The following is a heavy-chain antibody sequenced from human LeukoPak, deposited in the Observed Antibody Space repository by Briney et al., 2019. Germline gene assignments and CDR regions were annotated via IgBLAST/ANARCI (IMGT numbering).Heavy chain of an antibody. V-gene: IGHV3-11*01. D-gene: IGHD6-13*01. CDR3: ARDARQQLVERFDY. CDR1: GFTVSSNY. J-gene: IGHJ4*02. Sequence: GGSLRLSCAASGFTVSSNYMSWIRQAPGKGLEWVSYISSSGSTIYYADSVKGRFTISRDNAKNSLYLQMNSLRAEDTAVYYCARDARQQLVERFDYWGQGTLVTVSS. CDR2: ISSSGSTI.